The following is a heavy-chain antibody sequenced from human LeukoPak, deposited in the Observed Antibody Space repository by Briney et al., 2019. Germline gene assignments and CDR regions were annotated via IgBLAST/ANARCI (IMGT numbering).Heavy chain of an antibody. J-gene: IGHJ4*02. CDR3: ARELAA. CDR1: GFTFSSYA. CDR2: IRYDGSNK. Sequence: GGSXRLSYAASGFTFSSYAMSWVRQAPGKGLEWVAFIRYDGSNKYYANSVKGRFTISRDNSKNTLYLQMNSLRGDDTAIYYCARELAAWGQGTLVTVSS. V-gene: IGHV3-30*02. D-gene: IGHD6-13*01.